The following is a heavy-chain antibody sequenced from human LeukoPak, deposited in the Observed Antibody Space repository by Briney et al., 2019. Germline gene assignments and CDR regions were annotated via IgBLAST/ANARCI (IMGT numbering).Heavy chain of an antibody. V-gene: IGHV4-30-2*01. J-gene: IGHJ4*02. Sequence: SQTLSLTCAVSGGSISSGGYSWSWIRQPPGKGLEWFGYIYHSGSTYYNPSLKSRVTISVDSSKTQFSLKLSSVTAADTAVYYRARLNYYDSSGIDYWGQGTLVTVSS. CDR1: GGSISSGGYS. D-gene: IGHD3-22*01. CDR2: IYHSGST. CDR3: ARLNYYDSSGIDY.